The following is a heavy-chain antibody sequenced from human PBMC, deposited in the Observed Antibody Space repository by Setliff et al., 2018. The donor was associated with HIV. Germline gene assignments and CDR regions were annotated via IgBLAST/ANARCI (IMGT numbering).Heavy chain of an antibody. CDR3: AGYTTAWFAPY. D-gene: IGHD6-19*01. J-gene: IGHJ4*02. CDR1: GGSISSHY. V-gene: IGHV4-59*11. Sequence: SETLSLTCTVSGGSISSHYWSWIRQAPGKGPEWIGTMYFSGNARNSPSLKSRVTISVDTSKNQLSLNLTSVTAADTAVYYCAGYTTAWFAPYWGQGTLVTVSS. CDR2: MYFSGNA.